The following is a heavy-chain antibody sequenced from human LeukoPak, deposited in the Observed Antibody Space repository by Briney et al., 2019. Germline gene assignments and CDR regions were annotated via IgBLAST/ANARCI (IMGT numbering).Heavy chain of an antibody. CDR3: ARVLPGYSAGWSGYFDY. J-gene: IGHJ4*02. CDR2: VYHTGST. D-gene: IGHD6-19*01. CDR1: GYSINKGYY. Sequence: SETLPLTCEVSGYSINKGYYWAWIRQPPGKGLEWMGNVYHTGSTYYNPSLQSRPTISVDTSKNHFSLKLTSVTAADTAVYYCARVLPGYSAGWSGYFDYWGQGTLVTVSS. V-gene: IGHV4-38-2*01.